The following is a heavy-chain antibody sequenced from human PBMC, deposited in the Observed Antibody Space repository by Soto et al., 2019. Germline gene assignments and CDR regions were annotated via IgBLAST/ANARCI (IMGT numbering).Heavy chain of an antibody. Sequence: QAQLVQSGAEAKRPGTSVKVSCKVSGYTFTNYLHWIRQAPGQGLEWMGWMNPNDGDTVYARKFPGRVTLTRDTSITTAYMELSSLTSDDTAVYYCARENWSYVDWGQGTLVTVSS. CDR1: GYTFTNY. D-gene: IGHD1-26*01. CDR2: MNPNDGDT. V-gene: IGHV1-2*02. CDR3: ARENWSYVD. J-gene: IGHJ4*02.